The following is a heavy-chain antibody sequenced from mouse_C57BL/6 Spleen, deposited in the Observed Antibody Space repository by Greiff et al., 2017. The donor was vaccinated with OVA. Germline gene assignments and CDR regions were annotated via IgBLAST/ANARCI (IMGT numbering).Heavy chain of an antibody. Sequence: EVKLMESGPELVKPGASVKISCKASGYSFTDYNMNWVKQSNGKSLEWIGVINPNYGTTSYNQKFKGKATLTVDQSSSTAYMQLNSLTSEDSAVYYCARYEVPYGSSQAWFAYWGQGTLVTVSA. CDR1: GYSFTDYN. CDR3: ARYEVPYGSSQAWFAY. J-gene: IGHJ3*01. CDR2: INPNYGTT. D-gene: IGHD1-1*01. V-gene: IGHV1-39*01.